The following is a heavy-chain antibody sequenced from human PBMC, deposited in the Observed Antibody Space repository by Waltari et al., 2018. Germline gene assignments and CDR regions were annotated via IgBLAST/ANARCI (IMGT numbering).Heavy chain of an antibody. V-gene: IGHV3-9*01. J-gene: IGHJ6*03. CDR3: AKDVAAGDPPNYYSYMDV. D-gene: IGHD6-13*01. Sequence: EVQLVESGGGLVQPGRSLRLSCAASGFSFDDYAMPWVRQAPGKGLGWVSGVSWKSGNLGYAESVQGRFTISRDDAKNSLYLQMNSLRAEDTAVYYCAKDVAAGDPPNYYSYMDVWGKGTTVTVSS. CDR1: GFSFDDYA. CDR2: VSWKSGNL.